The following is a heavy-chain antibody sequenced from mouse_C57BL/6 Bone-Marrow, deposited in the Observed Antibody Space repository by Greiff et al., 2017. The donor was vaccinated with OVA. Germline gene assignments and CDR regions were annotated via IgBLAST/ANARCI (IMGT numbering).Heavy chain of an antibody. V-gene: IGHV2-9-1*01. Sequence: QVQLKESGPGLVAPSQSLSITCTVSGFSLTSYAISWVRQPPGKGLEWLGVIWTGGGPNYNSALKSRLSISKDNSKSQVFLKMNSLQTDDTARYYCARGDPWFAYWGQGTLVTVSA. CDR1: GFSLTSYA. CDR3: ARGDPWFAY. J-gene: IGHJ3*01. CDR2: IWTGGGP.